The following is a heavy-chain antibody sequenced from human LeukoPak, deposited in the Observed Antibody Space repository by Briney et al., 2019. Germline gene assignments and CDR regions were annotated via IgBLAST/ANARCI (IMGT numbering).Heavy chain of an antibody. J-gene: IGHJ4*02. V-gene: IGHV4-34*01. Sequence: SETLSLTCAVYGGSFSGYYWSWIRQPPGKGLEWIGEINHSGSTNYNPSLKSRVTISVDTSKNQFSLKLNSVTPDDTAVYYCARVVGREVDYWGQGTLVTVSS. CDR2: INHSGST. CDR1: GGSFSGYY. CDR3: ARVVGREVDY. D-gene: IGHD1-26*01.